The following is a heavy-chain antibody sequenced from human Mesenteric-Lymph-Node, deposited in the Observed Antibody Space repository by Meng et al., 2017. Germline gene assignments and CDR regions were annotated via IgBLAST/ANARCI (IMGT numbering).Heavy chain of an antibody. D-gene: IGHD3-10*01. Sequence: GESLKISCAASGFTFSSSAMSWVRQAPGKGLEWVSAISGSGGSTYYADSVTGRFTISRDNSKNTLSLQMNSLRAEDTAVYYCAKDQLATYYYGSGSYCYFDYWGQGTLVTVSS. J-gene: IGHJ4*02. V-gene: IGHV3-23*01. CDR3: AKDQLATYYYGSGSYCYFDY. CDR2: ISGSGGST. CDR1: GFTFSSSA.